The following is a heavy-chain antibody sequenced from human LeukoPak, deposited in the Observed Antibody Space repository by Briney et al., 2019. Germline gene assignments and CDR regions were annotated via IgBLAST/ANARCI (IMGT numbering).Heavy chain of an antibody. D-gene: IGHD2-2*01. CDR2: ITSVSSYK. J-gene: IGHJ4*02. CDR1: GFTFSNYA. V-gene: IGHV3-21*01. CDR3: ARDPTADDY. Sequence: GGSLSLSYKASGFTFSNYAMNWVRQAPGKGLEWVSSITSVSSYKYYADSVKGRFTISRDNAKNSLFLQMNSLRAEDTAIYYCARDPTADDYWGQGTLVTVSS.